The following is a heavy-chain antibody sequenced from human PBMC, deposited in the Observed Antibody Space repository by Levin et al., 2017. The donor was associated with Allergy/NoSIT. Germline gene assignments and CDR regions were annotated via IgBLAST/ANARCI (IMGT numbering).Heavy chain of an antibody. CDR2: ISSGSGDT. D-gene: IGHD1-26*01. CDR3: ARVRRSYSVGY. J-gene: IGHJ4*02. Sequence: GGSLRLSCAASGFTFSNYYMSWIRQAPGKGLEGVSSISSGSGDTNYADSVKGRFIISRDNAKNSLYLQMNSLRAEDTAVYYRARVRRSYSVGYWGKGTLVTVSS. V-gene: IGHV3-11*05. CDR1: GFTFSNYY.